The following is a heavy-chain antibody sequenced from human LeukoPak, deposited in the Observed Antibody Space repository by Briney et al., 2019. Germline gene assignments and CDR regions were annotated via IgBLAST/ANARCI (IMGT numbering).Heavy chain of an antibody. J-gene: IGHJ6*02. CDR1: GFTFSAYA. CDR2: ITGSGGST. Sequence: PGGSLRLSCAASGFTFSAYAVSWVRQAPGKGLEWVSAITGSGGSTYYADSVKGRFTISRDNSKNTLYLQMNSLRTEDTAVYYCGRIAINANNGMDVWGQGTTVTVSS. CDR3: GRIAINANNGMDV. V-gene: IGHV3-23*01. D-gene: IGHD1/OR15-1a*01.